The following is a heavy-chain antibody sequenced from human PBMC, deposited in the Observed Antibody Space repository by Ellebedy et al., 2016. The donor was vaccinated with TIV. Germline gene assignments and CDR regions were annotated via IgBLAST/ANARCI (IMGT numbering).Heavy chain of an antibody. J-gene: IGHJ4*02. V-gene: IGHV4-39*07. CDR1: GGSISSSSYY. D-gene: IGHD4-17*01. Sequence: MPSETLSLTCTVSGGSISSSSYYWGWIRQPPGKGLEWIGSIYYSGSTYYSPSLKSRVTISLDTSKNQFSLKLNSVTAADTAVYYCAGDYGAYFDYWGQGTLVTVSS. CDR2: IYYSGST. CDR3: AGDYGAYFDY.